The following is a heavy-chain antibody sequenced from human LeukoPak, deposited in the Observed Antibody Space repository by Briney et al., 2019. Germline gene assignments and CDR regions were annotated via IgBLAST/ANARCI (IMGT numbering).Heavy chain of an antibody. V-gene: IGHV4-59*08. CDR2: IYYNGNT. J-gene: IGHJ4*02. CDR1: GGSIRSYY. Sequence: SETLSLTCTVSGGSIRSYYWSWIRQPPGKGLEWIGNIYYNGNTNYNPSLRSRVTISVDTSKNQFSLKLSSVTAADTAVYYCARLILRGDFFDYWGQGTLVTGSS. D-gene: IGHD3-10*01. CDR3: ARLILRGDFFDY.